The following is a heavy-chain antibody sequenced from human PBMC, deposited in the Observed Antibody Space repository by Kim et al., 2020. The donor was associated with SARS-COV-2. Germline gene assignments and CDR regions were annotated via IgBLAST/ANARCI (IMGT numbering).Heavy chain of an antibody. V-gene: IGHV3-7*03. CDR2: IKQDGSVK. Sequence: GGSLRLSCAASGFTFTSYWMSWVRQAPGKGLEWVANIKQDGSVKNYVDSVKGRFTISRDNAKNSLYLQMNSLRAEDTAVYYCARDIKYYDNSCYYQLWGQGTLVTVSS. CDR3: ARDIKYYDNSCYYQL. J-gene: IGHJ4*02. D-gene: IGHD3-22*01. CDR1: GFTFTSYW.